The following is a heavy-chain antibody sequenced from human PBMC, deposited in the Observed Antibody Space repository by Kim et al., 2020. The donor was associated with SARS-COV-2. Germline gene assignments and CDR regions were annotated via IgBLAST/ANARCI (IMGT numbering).Heavy chain of an antibody. Sequence: TLYYAESGKERSTSSRDNAQNALYLQLSNMRAEDTAVYYCAAFGEDGMDVWGQGTTVTVSS. CDR3: AAFGEDGMDV. V-gene: IGHV3-48*01. CDR2: TL. D-gene: IGHD3-10*01. J-gene: IGHJ6*02.